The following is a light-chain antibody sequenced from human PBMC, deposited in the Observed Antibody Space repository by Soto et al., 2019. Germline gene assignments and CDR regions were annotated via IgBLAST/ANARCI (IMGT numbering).Light chain of an antibody. CDR2: GAS. V-gene: IGKV3-15*01. CDR1: QSVSSN. CDR3: QHYSSWPPGWT. Sequence: EIVMTQSPATLSVSPGERATLSCRASQSVSSNVAWYQQKPGQAPRRLIYGASTRATGIPARFSGSGSGTEFTLTISSLESEDFAVYYSQHYSSWPPGWTFGQGTKVEIK. J-gene: IGKJ1*01.